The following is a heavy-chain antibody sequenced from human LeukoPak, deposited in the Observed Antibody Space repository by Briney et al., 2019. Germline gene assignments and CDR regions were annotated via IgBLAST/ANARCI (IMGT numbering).Heavy chain of an antibody. CDR1: GFAFTNYV. V-gene: IGHV3-23*01. J-gene: IGHJ5*02. CDR2: FCGGGGTT. Sequence: SGGSLRLSRAASGFAFTNYVMSWVRQAPGKGLEWVSSFCGGGGTTYYAEAVKGRFAISRDNSKDTLYLQMNSLRAEDTAVYSCAKYTSGTSYRGLDQWGQGTLVTVSS. D-gene: IGHD3-10*01. CDR3: AKYTSGTSYRGLDQ.